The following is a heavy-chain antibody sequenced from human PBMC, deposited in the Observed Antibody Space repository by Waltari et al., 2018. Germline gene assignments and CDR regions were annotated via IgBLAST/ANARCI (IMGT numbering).Heavy chain of an antibody. J-gene: IGHJ3*01. CDR3: ATYVGASIGTAAFDV. D-gene: IGHD3-16*01. CDR2: IPYTGTT. Sequence: QLHPQEAGPGLVKPSETLSLPCSVVGGSILRNRHSWAWIRQPPGKGLEWTATIPYTGTTYYNPSLRSRVTISVDLAKNQFSLKLTSVTPADTAVYYGATYVGASIGTAAFDVWGQGTMVTVSS. V-gene: IGHV4-39*01. CDR1: GGSILRNRHS.